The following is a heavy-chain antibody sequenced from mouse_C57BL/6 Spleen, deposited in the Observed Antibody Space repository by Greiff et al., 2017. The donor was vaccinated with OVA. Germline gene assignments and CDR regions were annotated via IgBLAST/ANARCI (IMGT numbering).Heavy chain of an antibody. CDR1: GFTFSDYY. CDR2: ISNGGGST. J-gene: IGHJ2*01. CDR3: ARHNWAYYFDY. D-gene: IGHD4-1*02. V-gene: IGHV5-12*01. Sequence: EVKVEESGGGLVQPGGSLKLSCAASGFTFSDYYMYWVRQTPEKRLEWVAYISNGGGSTYYPDTVKGRFTISRDNAKNTLYLQMSRLKSEDTAMYYCARHNWAYYFDYWGQGTTLTVSS.